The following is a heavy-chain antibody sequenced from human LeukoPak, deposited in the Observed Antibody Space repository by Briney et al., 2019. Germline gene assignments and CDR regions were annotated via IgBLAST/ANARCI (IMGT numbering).Heavy chain of an antibody. CDR2: IYSGGST. V-gene: IGHV3-53*01. D-gene: IGHD6-19*01. Sequence: GGSLRLSCAASGFTFSNYAMHWVRQAPGKGLEWVSVIYSGGSTYYADSVKGRFTISRDNSKNTLYLQMNSLRAEDTAVYYCARVSSGWYQVYFDYWGQGTLVTVSS. J-gene: IGHJ4*02. CDR1: GFTFSNYA. CDR3: ARVSSGWYQVYFDY.